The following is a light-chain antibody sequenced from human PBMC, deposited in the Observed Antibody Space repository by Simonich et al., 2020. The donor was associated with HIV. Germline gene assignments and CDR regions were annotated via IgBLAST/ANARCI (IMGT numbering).Light chain of an antibody. Sequence: QSALTQSASVSGPPGQSITISCTGTSRDVGGYPYVSCYQQHPGKAPKLMIYDVSYRPSGVSSRFSGSKAGNTAALTISGLQAEDEADYYCSSYTSSNTLVFGGGTKLTVL. CDR1: SRDVGGYPY. J-gene: IGLJ2*01. CDR2: DVS. CDR3: SSYTSSNTLV. V-gene: IGLV2-14*03.